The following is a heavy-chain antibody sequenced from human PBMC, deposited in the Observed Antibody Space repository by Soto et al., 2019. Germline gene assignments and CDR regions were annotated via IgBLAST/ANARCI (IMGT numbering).Heavy chain of an antibody. CDR3: AKIPHSSSWYLDGFDI. J-gene: IGHJ3*02. V-gene: IGHV3-23*01. Sequence: EVQLLEAGGGLVQPGGSLRLSCAASGFTFSSYAMSWVRQAPGKGLEWVSAISGSGGSTYYADSVKGRFTISRDNSKNTLYLQMNSQRAEDTAVYYCAKIPHSSSWYLDGFDIWGQGTMVTVSS. D-gene: IGHD6-13*01. CDR2: ISGSGGST. CDR1: GFTFSSYA.